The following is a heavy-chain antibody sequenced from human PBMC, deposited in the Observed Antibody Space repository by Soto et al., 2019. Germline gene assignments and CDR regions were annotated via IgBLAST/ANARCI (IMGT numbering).Heavy chain of an antibody. Sequence: QVHLVQSGAEVKKPGSSVKVSCKASGDTFSSFAISWVRQAPGQGLEWMGGIIPIFRTPKYGQKFQGRVTITADEPTSTAYMELSGLRSEDTAVYYCARDKDREQLGGNYYYALDVWGQGTTVIVSS. CDR3: ARDKDREQLGGNYYYALDV. J-gene: IGHJ6*02. CDR1: GDTFSSFA. CDR2: IIPIFRTP. V-gene: IGHV1-69*12. D-gene: IGHD1-1*01.